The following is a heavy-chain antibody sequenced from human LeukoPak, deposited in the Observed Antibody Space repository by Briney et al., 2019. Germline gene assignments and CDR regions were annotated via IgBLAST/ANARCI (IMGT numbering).Heavy chain of an antibody. CDR3: ASLGNYYDSSGYYSVFDC. Sequence: ASVKVSCKASGYTFTGYYMHWVRQAPGQGLEWMGRINPNSGGTNYAQKFQGRVTMTRDTSISTAYMELSRLRSDDTAVYYCASLGNYYDSSGYYSVFDCWGQGTLVTVSP. CDR2: INPNSGGT. D-gene: IGHD3-22*01. V-gene: IGHV1-2*06. J-gene: IGHJ4*02. CDR1: GYTFTGYY.